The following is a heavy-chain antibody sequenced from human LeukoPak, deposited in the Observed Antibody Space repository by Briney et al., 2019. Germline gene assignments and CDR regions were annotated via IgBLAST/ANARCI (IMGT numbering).Heavy chain of an antibody. CDR3: ARRSGIAVADDY. J-gene: IGHJ4*02. CDR2: INPNRGGT. D-gene: IGHD6-19*01. V-gene: IGHV1-2*02. CDR1: GYTFTGYY. Sequence: ASVKVSCKASGYTFTGYYIHWVRQAPGQGLEWMGWINPNRGGTNYAQKFQGRVTMTRDTSISTAYMELSRLRSDDMTVYYCARRSGIAVADDYWGQGTLVTVSS.